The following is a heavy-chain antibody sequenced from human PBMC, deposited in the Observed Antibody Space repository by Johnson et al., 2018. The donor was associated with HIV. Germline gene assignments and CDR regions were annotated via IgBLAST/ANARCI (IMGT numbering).Heavy chain of an antibody. CDR1: GFTFSSYA. V-gene: IGHV3-30-3*01. J-gene: IGHJ3*02. CDR3: ARDSTYYDSGGAFDI. D-gene: IGHD3-3*01. Sequence: VQLVESGGGVVQPGRSLRLSCAASGFTFSSYAVHWVRQAPGKGLEWVALISYDGTNKYYADSVKGRFTISRDNSKNTLYLQMNSLRAEDTAVYYCARDSTYYDSGGAFDIWGQGTMVTVSS. CDR2: ISYDGTNK.